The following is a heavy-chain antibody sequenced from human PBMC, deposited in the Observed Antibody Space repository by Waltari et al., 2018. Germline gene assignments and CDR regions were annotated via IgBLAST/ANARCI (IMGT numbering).Heavy chain of an antibody. J-gene: IGHJ3*02. CDR2: IWYDGSNK. CDR3: AKAARIAAAGPDI. CDR1: GFTFSSYG. D-gene: IGHD6-13*01. Sequence: QVQLVESGGGVVQPGRSLRLSCAASGFTFSSYGMHWVGQAPGKGPEWVAVIWYDGSNKYYADSVKGRFTISRDNSKNTLYLQMNSLRAEDTAVYYCAKAARIAAAGPDIWGQGTMVTVSS. V-gene: IGHV3-33*06.